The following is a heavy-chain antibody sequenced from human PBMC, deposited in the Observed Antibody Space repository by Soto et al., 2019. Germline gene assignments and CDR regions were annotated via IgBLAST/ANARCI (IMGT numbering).Heavy chain of an antibody. D-gene: IGHD6-19*01. Sequence: QVHLVQSGAEVKKPGSSVTVSCKASGGTFSTSGISWVRQAPGQGLEWVGRIVPLLGTANYAQRFQGRGTITADESTSTAYMELSSLRSEDTAVYYCAREYSSGWSGYWGHGTLVAVSS. J-gene: IGHJ4*01. CDR2: IVPLLGTA. CDR3: AREYSSGWSGY. CDR1: GGTFSTSG. V-gene: IGHV1-69*01.